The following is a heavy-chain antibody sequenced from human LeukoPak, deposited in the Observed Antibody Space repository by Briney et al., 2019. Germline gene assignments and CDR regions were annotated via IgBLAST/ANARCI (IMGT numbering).Heavy chain of an antibody. CDR1: GFTFSSYT. CDR2: ISNNGGTT. CDR3: ARVASSGTYGDY. J-gene: IGHJ4*02. Sequence: GSLRLSCAASGFTFSSYTMHWVRQAPGKGLEYVSAISNNGGTTYYANSVKGRFTISRDNSKNTLYLQMGSLRVEDMAVYYCARVASSGTYGDYWGQGTRVTVSS. D-gene: IGHD1-26*01. V-gene: IGHV3-64*01.